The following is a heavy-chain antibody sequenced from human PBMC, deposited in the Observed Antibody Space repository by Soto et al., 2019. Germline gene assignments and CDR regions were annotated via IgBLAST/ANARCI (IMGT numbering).Heavy chain of an antibody. J-gene: IGHJ3*02. CDR2: IYSGGST. D-gene: IGHD6-13*01. CDR3: ARFSISWYDAFDI. CDR1: GFTVSSNY. V-gene: IGHV3-53*01. Sequence: SLRLSCAASGFTVSSNYMSWVRQAPGKGLEWVSVIYSGGSTYYADSVKGRFTISRDNSKNTLYLQMNSLRAEDTAVYYCARFSISWYDAFDIWGQGTMVTVSS.